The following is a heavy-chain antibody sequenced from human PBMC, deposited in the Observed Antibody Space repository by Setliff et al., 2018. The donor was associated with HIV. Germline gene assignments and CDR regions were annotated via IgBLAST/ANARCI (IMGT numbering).Heavy chain of an antibody. D-gene: IGHD6-19*01. J-gene: IGHJ4*02. CDR2: IYPSGSA. V-gene: IGHV4-39*01. CDR3: VRHGNQWLVTVDY. Sequence: LSLTCTVSGDSISSTTYYWGWIRQPPGKGLEWIGSIYPSGSAFYNPSLKSPVTMSVDTSRNQFSLKLSSVTAADTAIYYCVRHGNQWLVTVDYWGQGTLVTSPQ. CDR1: GDSISSTTYY.